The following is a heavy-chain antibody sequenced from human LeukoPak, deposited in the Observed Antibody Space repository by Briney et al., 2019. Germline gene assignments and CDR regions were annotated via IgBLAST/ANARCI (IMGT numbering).Heavy chain of an antibody. CDR3: ARERGIYGDYGHDAFDI. CDR2: IYYSGST. J-gene: IGHJ3*02. CDR1: GGSISSSSYY. D-gene: IGHD4-17*01. Sequence: SETLSLTCTVSGGSISSSSYYWGWIRQPPGKGLEWIGSIYYSGSTNYNPSLKSRVTISVDTSKNQFSLKLSSVTAADTAVYYCARERGIYGDYGHDAFDIWGQGTMVTVSS. V-gene: IGHV4-39*07.